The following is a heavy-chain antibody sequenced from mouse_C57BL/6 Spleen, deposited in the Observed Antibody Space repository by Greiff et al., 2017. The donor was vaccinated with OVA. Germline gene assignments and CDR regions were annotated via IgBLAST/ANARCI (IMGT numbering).Heavy chain of an antibody. CDR1: GYAFSSSW. CDR3: ASIAY. J-gene: IGHJ3*01. V-gene: IGHV1-82*01. CDR2: IYPGDGDT. Sequence: QVTLKVSGPELVKPGASVKISCKASGYAFSSSWMNWVKQRPGKGLEWIGRIYPGDGDTNYNGKFKGKATLTADKSSSTAYMQLSSLTSEDSAVYFCASIAYWGQGTLVTVSA.